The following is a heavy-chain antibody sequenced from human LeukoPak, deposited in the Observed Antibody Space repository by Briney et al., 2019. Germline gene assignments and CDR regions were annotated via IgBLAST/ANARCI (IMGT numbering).Heavy chain of an antibody. Sequence: PGGSLRLSCAASGFSFSSYGMHWVRQAPGKGLEWVAVICYDGTNKYYADSVKGRFTISRDNSKNTLYLQMNSLRAEDMAVYYCTKDQRGFSYSKYYFDYWGHRTLVTVSS. D-gene: IGHD5-18*01. CDR2: ICYDGTNK. J-gene: IGHJ4*01. V-gene: IGHV3-33*06. CDR3: TKDQRGFSYSKYYFDY. CDR1: GFSFSSYG.